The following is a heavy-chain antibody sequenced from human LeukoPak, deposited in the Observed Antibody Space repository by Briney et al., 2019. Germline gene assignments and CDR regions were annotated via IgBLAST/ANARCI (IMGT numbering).Heavy chain of an antibody. D-gene: IGHD1-26*01. J-gene: IGHJ4*02. Sequence: GGSLRLSCAASGFTFSSYGMHWLRQAPGKGLYWVAFIRYDGKIKYYADTVKGRFTISRDNSKNTLYLQMGSLRAEDTAVYYCAKDHSMGAIHWGQGTLVTVSS. V-gene: IGHV3-30*02. CDR2: IRYDGKIK. CDR3: AKDHSMGAIH. CDR1: GFTFSSYG.